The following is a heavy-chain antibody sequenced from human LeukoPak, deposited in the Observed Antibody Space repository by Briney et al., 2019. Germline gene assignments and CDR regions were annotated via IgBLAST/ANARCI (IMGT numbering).Heavy chain of an antibody. D-gene: IGHD1-26*01. CDR3: AREFGGSYYYYYYMDV. J-gene: IGHJ6*03. V-gene: IGHV4-38-2*02. Sequence: SETLSLTCAVSGYSINSGYYWGWIRQPPGKGLEWIGSIYHSGSTYYNPSLKSRVTISVDTSKNQFSLKLSSVTAADTAVYYCAREFGGSYYYYYYMDVWGKGPTVTVSS. CDR1: GYSINSGYY. CDR2: IYHSGST.